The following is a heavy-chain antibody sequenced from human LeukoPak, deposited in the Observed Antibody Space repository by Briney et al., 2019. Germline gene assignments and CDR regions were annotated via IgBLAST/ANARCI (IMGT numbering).Heavy chain of an antibody. D-gene: IGHD5-24*01. V-gene: IGHV4-59*01. CDR2: IYYSGST. J-gene: IGHJ4*02. CDR3: ARRDGFFDY. CDR1: GGSISSYY. Sequence: KPSETLSLTCTVSGGSISSYYWSWIRQPPGKGLEWLGYIYYSGSTNYNPSLKSRVTISVDTSKNQFSLKLSSVTAADTAVYYCARRDGFFDYWGQGTLVTVSS.